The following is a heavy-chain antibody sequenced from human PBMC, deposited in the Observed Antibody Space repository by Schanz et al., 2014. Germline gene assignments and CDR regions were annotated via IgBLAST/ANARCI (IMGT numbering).Heavy chain of an antibody. D-gene: IGHD4-17*01. CDR3: VRDTDYHFDY. J-gene: IGHJ4*02. CDR2: LDPSDGDT. CDR1: GYTFTSYD. V-gene: IGHV1-8*01. Sequence: QVQLVQSGAEVKKPGASVKVSCKASGYTFTSYDINWVRQAAGQGLEWMGWLDPSDGDTGYAQKSQGRVPMTRDTSTSTFYMELTTLRPEDTAVYYCVRDTDYHFDYGGQGTLVTVSS.